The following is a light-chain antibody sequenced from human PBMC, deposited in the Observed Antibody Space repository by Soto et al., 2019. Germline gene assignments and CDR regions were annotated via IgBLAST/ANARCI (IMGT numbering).Light chain of an antibody. CDR1: QNILYSSNNKNY. J-gene: IGKJ1*01. CDR2: WAS. V-gene: IGKV4-1*01. CDR3: QQYYGSPPRT. Sequence: DIVMTQSPDSLAVSLGERATINCKSSQNILYSSNNKNYLAWYQQKPGQPPKLLISWASTREFGVPDRCSGSGSGTDFTLTISSLQAEDVAVYYCQQYYGSPPRTFGQGTKVEIK.